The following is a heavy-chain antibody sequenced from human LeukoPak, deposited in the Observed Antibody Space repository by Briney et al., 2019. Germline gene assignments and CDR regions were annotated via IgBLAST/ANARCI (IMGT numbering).Heavy chain of an antibody. CDR1: GFSFSTYA. V-gene: IGHV3-23*01. Sequence: GGSLRLSCAGSGFSFSTYAMTWVRQAPGMGLESVSAISGSGGYTYYADSVKGRFTISRDNSKNTLYLQMYSLRAEDTAIYYCAKAEGKNPTGGRWLDWGQGTLVTVSS. J-gene: IGHJ4*02. CDR3: AKAEGKNPTGGRWLD. D-gene: IGHD6-19*01. CDR2: ISGSGGYT.